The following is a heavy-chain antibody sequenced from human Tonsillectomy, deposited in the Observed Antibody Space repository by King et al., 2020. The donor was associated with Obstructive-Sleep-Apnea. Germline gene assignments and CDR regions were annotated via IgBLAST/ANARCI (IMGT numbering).Heavy chain of an antibody. V-gene: IGHV3-73*01. J-gene: IGHJ4*01. CDR2: IRRKANSYAT. CDR3: TRRQTDTSQATYDY. Sequence: QLVQSGGGLVQPGGSLKLSCAASGFTFSGSAMYWVRQSSGKGLEWVGRIRRKANSYATVYGASVKGRFTISRYDSKNTAYLQMNSLKTEDTAVYYCTRRQTDTSQATYDYWGHGTLVTVSS. D-gene: IGHD1-26*01. CDR1: GFTFSGSA.